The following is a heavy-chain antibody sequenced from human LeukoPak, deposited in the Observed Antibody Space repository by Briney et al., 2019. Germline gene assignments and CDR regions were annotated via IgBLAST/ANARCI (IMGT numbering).Heavy chain of an antibody. CDR1: GDSISSYC. D-gene: IGHD4-23*01. CDR3: ARHGDLLRTTVVNRHFDY. V-gene: IGHV4-59*08. J-gene: IGHJ4*02. CDR2: IYDSEST. Sequence: SETLSLTCSVSGDSISSYCWTWIRQPPGKGLEWIGCIYDSESTNYNPSLKSRVNISIDTSKNQFSLKLSSVTAADTALYYCARHGDLLRTTVVNRHFDYWGQGTLVTVSS.